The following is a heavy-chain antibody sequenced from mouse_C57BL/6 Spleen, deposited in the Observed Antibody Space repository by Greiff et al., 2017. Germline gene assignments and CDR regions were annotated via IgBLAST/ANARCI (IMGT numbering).Heavy chain of an antibody. J-gene: IGHJ3*01. CDR3: TRATVVGGAWFAY. D-gene: IGHD1-1*01. CDR1: GYTFTDYE. CDR2: IDPETGGT. Sequence: QVHVKQSGAELVRPGASVTLSCKASGYTFTDYEMHWVKQTPVHGLEWIGAIDPETGGTAYNQKFKGKAILTADKSSSTAYMELRSLTSEDSAVYYCTRATVVGGAWFAYWGQGTLVTVSA. V-gene: IGHV1-15*01.